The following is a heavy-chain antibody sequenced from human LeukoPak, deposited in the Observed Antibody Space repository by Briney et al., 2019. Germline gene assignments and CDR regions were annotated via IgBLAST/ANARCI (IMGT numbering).Heavy chain of an antibody. CDR1: GGSITSSSYY. J-gene: IGHJ5*02. Sequence: SETLSLTCTVSGGSITSSSYYWGWIRQPPGKGLEWIGSFYYSGNTYYNPSLKSRVTISVDTSKNQFSLKLSSVTAADTAVYYCARLGREVGDRTDPWGQGTLITVS. V-gene: IGHV4-39*01. CDR3: ARLGREVGDRTDP. D-gene: IGHD3-10*01. CDR2: FYYSGNT.